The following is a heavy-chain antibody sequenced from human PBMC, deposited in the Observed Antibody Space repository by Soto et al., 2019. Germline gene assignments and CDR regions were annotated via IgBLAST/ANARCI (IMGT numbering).Heavy chain of an antibody. J-gene: IGHJ4*02. D-gene: IGHD3-16*02. V-gene: IGHV4-59*08. CDR1: GGSISSYY. CDR3: ARLGAYDYIWGSYRPNRFDY. Sequence: SETLSLTCTVSGGSISSYYWSWIRQPPGKGLEWIGYIYYSGSTNYNPSLKSRVTISVDTSKDQFSLKLSSVTAADTAVYYCARLGAYDYIWGSYRPNRFDYWGQGTLVTVS. CDR2: IYYSGST.